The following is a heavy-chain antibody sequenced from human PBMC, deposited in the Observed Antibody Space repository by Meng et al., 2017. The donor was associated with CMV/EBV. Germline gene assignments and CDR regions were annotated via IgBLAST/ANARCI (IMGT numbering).Heavy chain of an antibody. V-gene: IGHV1-69*05. CDR1: GGTFSSYA. CDR2: IIPIFGTA. CDR3: AREEYCSSTSCSPQFGYYYYYGMDV. J-gene: IGHJ6*02. Sequence: SVKVSCKASGGTFSSYAISWVRQAPGQGLEWMGGIIPIFGTANYAQKFQGRVTITTDESTSTANMELSSLRSEDTAVYYCAREEYCSSTSCSPQFGYYYYYGMDVWGQGTTVTVSS. D-gene: IGHD2-2*01.